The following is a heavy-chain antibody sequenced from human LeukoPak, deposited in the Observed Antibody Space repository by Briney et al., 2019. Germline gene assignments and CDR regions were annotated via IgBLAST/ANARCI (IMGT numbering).Heavy chain of an antibody. J-gene: IGHJ3*02. D-gene: IGHD3-22*01. CDR3: ARDGHRRYHYDSSGREDAFDI. Sequence: ASVKVSCKASGYTFTNYGISWVRQAPGQGLEWMGWISAYNGHTKYAQKVQGRVTMTRDTSTSTAYVELRSLGSDDTAVYYCARDGHRRYHYDSSGREDAFDIWGQGTMVTVSS. V-gene: IGHV1-18*01. CDR2: ISAYNGHT. CDR1: GYTFTNYG.